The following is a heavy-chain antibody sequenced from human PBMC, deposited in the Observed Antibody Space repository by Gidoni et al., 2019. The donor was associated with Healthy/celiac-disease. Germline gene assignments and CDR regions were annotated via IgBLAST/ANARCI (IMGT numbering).Heavy chain of an antibody. D-gene: IGHD6-19*01. J-gene: IGHJ4*02. Sequence: EVQLVESGGGLVQQGRSLRLYCTASGFTVGDYAMSWLRQAPGKGMEWVGFIRSKAYGGTTEYAASVKGRFTISRDESKSIAYLQMNSLKTEDTSVYYCTRARGDSSGWGQSLGKYYFDYWGQGTLVTVSS. CDR2: IRSKAYGGTT. CDR3: TRARGDSSGWGQSLGKYYFDY. CDR1: GFTVGDYA. V-gene: IGHV3-49*03.